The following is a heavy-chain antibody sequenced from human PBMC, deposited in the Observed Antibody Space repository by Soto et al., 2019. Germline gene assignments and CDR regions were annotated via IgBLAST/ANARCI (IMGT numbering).Heavy chain of an antibody. J-gene: IGHJ4*02. Sequence: SETLSLTCTVSGGSISSYYWNWIRQPPGKGLEWIGYIYYSGSTNYNPSLKSRVTISVDTSKNQFSLKLSSVTAADTAVYYCARGVAVAGTVGFVDYWGQGTLVTVSS. CDR3: ARGVAVAGTVGFVDY. V-gene: IGHV4-59*01. D-gene: IGHD6-19*01. CDR1: GGSISSYY. CDR2: IYYSGST.